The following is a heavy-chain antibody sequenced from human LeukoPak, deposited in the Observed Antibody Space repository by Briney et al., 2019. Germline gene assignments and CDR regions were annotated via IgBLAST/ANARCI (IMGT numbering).Heavy chain of an antibody. D-gene: IGHD7-27*01. CDR3: GRDSGDVDEAYYFDY. J-gene: IGHJ4*02. CDR1: GFIFSNYG. V-gene: IGHV3-23*01. CDR2: ISASGSAT. Sequence: PGGSLRLSCAASGFIFSNYGMNWVRQAPGKGLEWVAAISASGSATSYADSVRGRFTISRDNSKNTLYLQMNSLRAEDTAVYYCGRDSGDVDEAYYFDYWGQGTLVTVSS.